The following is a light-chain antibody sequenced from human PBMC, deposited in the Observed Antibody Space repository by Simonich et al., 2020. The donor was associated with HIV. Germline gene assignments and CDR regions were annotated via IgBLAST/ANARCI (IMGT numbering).Light chain of an antibody. CDR1: QSFSNY. J-gene: IGKJ5*01. CDR3: QQRSNWIT. CDR2: DAS. V-gene: IGKV3-11*01. Sequence: EIVLTQSPAILSLSPGERATLSCRANQSFSNYLAWYHQKPGPAPRLLIYDASKRATGIPARFSGSGSGTDFTLTISSLESEDFAVYYCQQRSNWITFGQGTRLEIK.